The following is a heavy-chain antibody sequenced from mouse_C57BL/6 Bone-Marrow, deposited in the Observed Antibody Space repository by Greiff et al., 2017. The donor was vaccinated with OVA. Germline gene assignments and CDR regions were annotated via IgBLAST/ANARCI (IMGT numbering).Heavy chain of an antibody. CDR3: ARQGGGDY. CDR2: ISSGGSYT. V-gene: IGHV5-6*01. Sequence: EVKLMESGGDLVKPGGSLKLSCAASGFTFSSYGMSWVRQTPDKRLEWVATISSGGSYTYYPDSVKGRFTISRDNAKNTLYLQMSSLKSEDTAMYYWARQGGGDYWGQGTTLTVSS. CDR1: GFTFSSYG. J-gene: IGHJ2*01.